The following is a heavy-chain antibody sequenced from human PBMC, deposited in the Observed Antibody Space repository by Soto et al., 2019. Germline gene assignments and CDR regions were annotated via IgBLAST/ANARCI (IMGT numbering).Heavy chain of an antibody. J-gene: IGHJ5*02. CDR1: GGTFSSYA. CDR3: ARDSGREGYCSSTSCRYNWFDP. V-gene: IGHV1-69*06. CDR2: IIPIFGTA. D-gene: IGHD2-2*01. Sequence: SVKVSCKASGGTFSSYAISWVRQAPGQGLEWMGGIIPIFGTANYAQKFQGRVTITADKSTSTAYMELSSLRSEDTAVYYCARDSGREGYCSSTSCRYNWFDPWGQGTLVTVS.